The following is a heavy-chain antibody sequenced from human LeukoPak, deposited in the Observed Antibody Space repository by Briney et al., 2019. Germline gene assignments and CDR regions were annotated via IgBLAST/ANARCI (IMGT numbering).Heavy chain of an antibody. CDR3: ARDRTAQYCSSTSCYAQAFDY. Sequence: GGSLRLSCAASGFTFDDYAMHWVRQAPGKGLEWVSGISWNSGSIGYADSVKGRFTISRDNAKNSLYLQMNSLRAEDTAVYYCARDRTAQYCSSTSCYAQAFDYWGQGTLVTVSS. V-gene: IGHV3-9*01. D-gene: IGHD2-2*01. J-gene: IGHJ4*02. CDR1: GFTFDDYA. CDR2: ISWNSGSI.